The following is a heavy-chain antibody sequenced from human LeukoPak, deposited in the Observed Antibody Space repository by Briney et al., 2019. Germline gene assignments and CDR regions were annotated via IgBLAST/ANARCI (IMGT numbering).Heavy chain of an antibody. Sequence: PSETLSLTCAVSGGSISSGGYSWSWIRQPPGKGLEWIGEINHSGSTNYNPSLKSRVTISVDTSKNQFSLKLSSVTAADTAVYYCARGVGWELVAGLSSYFDYWGQGTLVTVSS. V-gene: IGHV4-34*01. J-gene: IGHJ4*02. CDR1: GGSISSGGYS. CDR3: ARGVGWELVAGLSSYFDY. CDR2: INHSGST. D-gene: IGHD1-26*01.